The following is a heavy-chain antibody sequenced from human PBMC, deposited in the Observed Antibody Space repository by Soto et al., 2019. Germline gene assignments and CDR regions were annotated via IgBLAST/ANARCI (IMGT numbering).Heavy chain of an antibody. CDR1: NYSISSGYH. J-gene: IGHJ4*02. CDR2: IYQSGNT. V-gene: IGHV4-38-2*02. Sequence: SETLSLTCIVSNYSISSGYHWGWIRQPPGKGLEGIGTIYQSGNTYQNPSLKSRVILSIDTSKNQFSLNLRNVTAADAAVYYCVRGKVNFDFWGKGILVTVSS. CDR3: VRGKVNFDF.